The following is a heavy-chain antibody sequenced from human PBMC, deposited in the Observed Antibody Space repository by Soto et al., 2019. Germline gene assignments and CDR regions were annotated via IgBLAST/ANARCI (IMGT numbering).Heavy chain of an antibody. CDR3: AKDKARHDIVVVVAARREEFAFDI. J-gene: IGHJ3*02. Sequence: GGSLRLSCAASGFTFSSYAMSWVRQAPGKGLEWVSAISGSGGSTYYADSVKGRFTISRDNSKNTLYLQMNSLRAEDTAVYYCAKDKARHDIVVVVAARREEFAFDIWGQGTMVTVSS. CDR2: ISGSGGST. CDR1: GFTFSSYA. D-gene: IGHD2-15*01. V-gene: IGHV3-23*01.